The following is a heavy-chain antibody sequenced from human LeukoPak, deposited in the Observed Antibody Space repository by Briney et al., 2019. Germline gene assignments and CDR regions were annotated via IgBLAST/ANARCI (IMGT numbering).Heavy chain of an antibody. CDR2: IHKNGSRP. D-gene: IGHD2-21*01. J-gene: IGHJ4*02. V-gene: IGHV3-74*03. CDR1: GFTFGDYW. Sequence: PGGSLRLSCGASGFTFGDYWMHWGRQAPGKGLVWVSRIHKNGSRPTYTDSVKGRFTISRDNAKNSLYLQMNSLTAEDTAVYYCVRESYSRGDFNWGQGTLVSVSS. CDR3: VRESYSRGDFN.